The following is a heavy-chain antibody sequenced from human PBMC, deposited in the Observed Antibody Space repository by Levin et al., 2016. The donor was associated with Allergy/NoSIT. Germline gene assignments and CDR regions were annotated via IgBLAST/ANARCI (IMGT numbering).Heavy chain of an antibody. CDR2: IYPGDSDT. CDR3: ARPFYYYGSGVYYAPRGWFDS. CDR1: GYSFSNYW. D-gene: IGHD3-10*01. J-gene: IGHJ5*01. V-gene: IGHV5-51*01. Sequence: GESLKISCRGSGYSFSNYWIGWVRQLPGKGLEWMGIIYPGDSDTRYSPSFQGQVTISADKSIATAYLQWDSLKASDTAIYYCARPFYYYGSGVYYAPRGWFDSWGQGTQVTVSS.